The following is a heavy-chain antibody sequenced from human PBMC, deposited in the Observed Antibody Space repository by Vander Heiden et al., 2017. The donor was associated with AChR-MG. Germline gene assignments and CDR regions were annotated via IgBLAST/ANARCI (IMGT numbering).Heavy chain of an antibody. CDR1: GFTFDDYA. J-gene: IGHJ4*02. CDR3: ASGSRPSRITTVDY. Sequence: EVQLVESGGGLVQPGMSLRLSCAASGFTFDDYAMHWVRQAPGKGLEWVSGISWNSGSIGYADSVKGRFTISRDNAKNSLYLEMNSLRPEDTALYYCASGSRPSRITTVDYWGQGTLVTVSS. CDR2: ISWNSGSI. D-gene: IGHD4-4*01. V-gene: IGHV3-9*01.